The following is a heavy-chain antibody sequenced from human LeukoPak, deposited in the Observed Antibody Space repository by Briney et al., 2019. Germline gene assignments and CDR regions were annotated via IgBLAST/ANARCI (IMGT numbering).Heavy chain of an antibody. Sequence: SVKVSCKASGYTFTSYAISWVRQAPGQGLEWMGRIIPIFGTANYAQKFQGRVTITTDESTSTAYMELSSLRSEDTAVYYCARGDSSGPEYFQHWGQGTLVTVSS. CDR1: GYTFTSYA. CDR2: IIPIFGTA. D-gene: IGHD3-22*01. V-gene: IGHV1-69*05. CDR3: ARGDSSGPEYFQH. J-gene: IGHJ1*01.